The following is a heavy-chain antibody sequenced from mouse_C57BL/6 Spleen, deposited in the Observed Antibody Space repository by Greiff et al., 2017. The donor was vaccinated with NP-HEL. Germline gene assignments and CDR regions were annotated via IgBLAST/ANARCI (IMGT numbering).Heavy chain of an antibody. J-gene: IGHJ3*01. CDR3: ARIGPYGSNPFAY. CDR2: LNPSSGYT. CDR1: GYTFTSYT. D-gene: IGHD1-1*01. V-gene: IGHV1-4*01. Sequence: VKLQESGAELARPGASVKMSCKASGYTFTSYTMHWVKQRPGQGLEWIGYLNPSSGYTKYNQKFKDKATLTADKSSSTAYMQLSSLTSEDSAVYYSARIGPYGSNPFAYWGQGTLVTVSA.